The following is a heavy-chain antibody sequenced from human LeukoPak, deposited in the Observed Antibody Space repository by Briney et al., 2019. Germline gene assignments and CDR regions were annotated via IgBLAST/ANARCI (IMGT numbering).Heavy chain of an antibody. CDR1: GGSISSGGYY. CDR2: IYHSGST. CDR3: VRVTYSRNWFDP. Sequence: SETLSLTCTVSGGSISSGGYYWSWIRQPPGKGLEWIGYIYHSGSTYYNPSLKSRVTISVDRSKNQFSLKLSSVTAADTAVYYCVRVTYSRNWFDPWGQGTLVTVSS. V-gene: IGHV4-30-2*01. J-gene: IGHJ5*02. D-gene: IGHD5-18*01.